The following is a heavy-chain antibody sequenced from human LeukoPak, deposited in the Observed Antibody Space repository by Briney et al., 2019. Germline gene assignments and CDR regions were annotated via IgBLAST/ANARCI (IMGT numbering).Heavy chain of an antibody. V-gene: IGHV3-30*02. CDR2: IRYDESNK. Sequence: GGSLRLSCAASGFTFSNYGLHWVRQAPGKGLEWVAFIRYDESNKYYADSVKGRFTISRDNSKNTLYLQMNSLRAEDTAVYYCARDGPRYCSGGSCGWFDPWGQGTLVTVSS. J-gene: IGHJ5*02. CDR1: GFTFSNYG. CDR3: ARDGPRYCSGGSCGWFDP. D-gene: IGHD2-15*01.